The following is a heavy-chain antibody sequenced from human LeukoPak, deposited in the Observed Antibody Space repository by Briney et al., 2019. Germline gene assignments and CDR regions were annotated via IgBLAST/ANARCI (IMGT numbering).Heavy chain of an antibody. V-gene: IGHV3-30*18. CDR2: ISNAGTSE. CDR1: GFTFSTYG. Sequence: GGSLRLSCAASGFTFSTYGMLWVRQAPGKGLEWVAVISNAGTSEYYADSVKGRFTISRDTSKNTLYLQMNSLRIEDTAVYFCAKDGPTSACGGDCYAGGLDVWGQGTTVTVSS. J-gene: IGHJ6*02. CDR3: AKDGPTSACGGDCYAGGLDV. D-gene: IGHD2-21*02.